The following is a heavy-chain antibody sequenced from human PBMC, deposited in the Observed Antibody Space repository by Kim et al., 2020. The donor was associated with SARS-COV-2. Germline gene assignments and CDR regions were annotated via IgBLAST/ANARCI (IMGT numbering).Heavy chain of an antibody. CDR2: ISIGHDDT. J-gene: IGHJ4*02. V-gene: IGHV1-3*04. CDR1: GYTFINYV. D-gene: IGHD6-19*01. Sequence: ASVKVSCKASGYTFINYVMHWVRQAPGQRLEWMGLISIGHDDTKYSQKFRGRVTITRDTTASTAYMELSSLRSEDTVVYYCARGSGWAFDYWGQGTLVTVAS. CDR3: ARGSGWAFDY.